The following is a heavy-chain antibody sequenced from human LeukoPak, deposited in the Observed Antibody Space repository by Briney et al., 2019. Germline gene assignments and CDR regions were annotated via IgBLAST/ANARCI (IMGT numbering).Heavy chain of an antibody. J-gene: IGHJ3*02. CDR3: ARDPRYCSGGSCYSTDDAFDI. Sequence: SETLSLTCTVSGGSISSYYWSWIRQPPGKGLEWIGYIYYSGSTNYNPSLKSRVTISVDTSKNQFSLKLGSVTAADTAVYYCARDPRYCSGGSCYSTDDAFDIWGQGTMVTVSS. CDR1: GGSISSYY. D-gene: IGHD2-15*01. V-gene: IGHV4-59*01. CDR2: IYYSGST.